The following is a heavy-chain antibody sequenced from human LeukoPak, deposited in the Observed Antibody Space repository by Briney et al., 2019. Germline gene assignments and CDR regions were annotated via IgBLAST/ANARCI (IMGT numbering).Heavy chain of an antibody. CDR2: INQDGSEK. CDR3: ARDHVAPGLIFDY. Sequence: PGGSLRLSCAASGFTFSSHWMSWVRQAPGKGLEWVANINQDGSEKHYVDSVKGRFTISRDNAKNSLYLEMRSLRAEETAVYYCARDHVAPGLIFDYWGQGTLVTVPS. CDR1: GFTFSSHW. V-gene: IGHV3-7*03. J-gene: IGHJ4*02. D-gene: IGHD3-16*01.